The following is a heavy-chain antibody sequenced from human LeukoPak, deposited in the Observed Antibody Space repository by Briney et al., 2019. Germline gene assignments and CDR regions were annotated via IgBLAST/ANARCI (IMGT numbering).Heavy chain of an antibody. CDR2: ISGRGGST. J-gene: IGHJ4*02. CDR1: GFTFSTYG. Sequence: GGSLRLSCAAAGFTFSTYGMSWVRQAPGKGLEWVSAISGRGGSTYYADSVKGRFTISRDNSKNTLDLQMNSLRAEDTAVYYCARSGLSRVDYWGQGTLVTVSS. CDR3: ARSGLSRVDY. D-gene: IGHD4/OR15-4a*01. V-gene: IGHV3-23*01.